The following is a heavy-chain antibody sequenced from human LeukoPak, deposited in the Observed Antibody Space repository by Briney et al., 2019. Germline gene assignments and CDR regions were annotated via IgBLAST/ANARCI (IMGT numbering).Heavy chain of an antibody. V-gene: IGHV5-10-1*01. CDR1: GYSSTSHR. CDR3: ARPDATGGY. Sequence: GESPQISRMGSGYSSTSHRIKWVRQIPGKAMEWLGRINPRDTYTNNTRSFKGHITISADKSTSTAYLQRSSLKAAGTAMYDCARPDATGGYWGQGTLVTVSS. D-gene: IGHD1-14*01. CDR2: INPRDTYT. J-gene: IGHJ4*02.